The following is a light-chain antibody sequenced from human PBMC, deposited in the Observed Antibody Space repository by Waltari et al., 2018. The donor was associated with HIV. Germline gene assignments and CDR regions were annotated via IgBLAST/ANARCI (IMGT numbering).Light chain of an antibody. J-gene: IGLJ1*01. CDR3: AAWDDSLNGHYV. CDR1: SSNIGSNT. V-gene: IGLV1-44*01. Sequence: QSVLTQPPSASGTPGQRVTISCSGSSSNIGSNTVNWYKQLPGTAPKLLSYSNNQRPSGFPDRFSCSKSGTSASLAISGLQSEDEADYYCAAWDDSLNGHYVFGTGTKVTVL. CDR2: SNN.